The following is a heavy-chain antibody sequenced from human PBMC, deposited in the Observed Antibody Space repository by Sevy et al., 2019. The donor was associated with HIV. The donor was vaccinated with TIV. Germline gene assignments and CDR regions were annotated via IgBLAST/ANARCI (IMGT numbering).Heavy chain of an antibody. CDR1: GASISSGDYS. V-gene: IGHV4-61*02. J-gene: IGHJ5*02. CDR2: IYTSGNT. Sequence: SETLSLTGTVSGASISSGDYSWSWIRQPAGEGLEWIGRIYTSGNTKYNPSLTSRVTMSLDTSKNKFSLKLNSVTAADTAVDYCARDVHADRTGGSWGQGTLVTVSS. D-gene: IGHD3-10*01. CDR3: ARDVHADRTGGS.